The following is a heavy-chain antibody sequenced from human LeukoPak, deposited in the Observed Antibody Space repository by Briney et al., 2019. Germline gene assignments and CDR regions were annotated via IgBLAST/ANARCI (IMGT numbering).Heavy chain of an antibody. CDR2: ISYDGSNK. CDR1: GFTFSSYA. D-gene: IGHD6-13*01. V-gene: IGHV3-30-3*01. J-gene: IGHJ5*02. CDR3: ARGIATGMDFFDP. Sequence: GRSLRLSCAASGFTFSSYAMHWVRQAPGKGLEWVAVISYDGSNKYYADSVKGRFTISRDNSKNTLYLQMNSLRAEDTAVYYCARGIATGMDFFDPWGQGTLVTVSS.